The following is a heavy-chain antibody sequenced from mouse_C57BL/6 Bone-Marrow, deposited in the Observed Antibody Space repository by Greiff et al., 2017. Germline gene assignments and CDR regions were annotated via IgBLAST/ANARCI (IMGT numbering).Heavy chain of an antibody. Sequence: VKLQESGAELAKPGASVKLSCKASGYTFTSYWMHWVKQRPGQGLEWIGYINPCSGYTKYNQKFKDKATLTADKSYSTADMQLSSLTYEVSAVYCCARSSSYGFAYWGQGTLVTVSA. J-gene: IGHJ3*01. CDR2: INPCSGYT. CDR3: ARSSSYGFAY. D-gene: IGHD1-1*01. CDR1: GYTFTSYW. V-gene: IGHV1-7*01.